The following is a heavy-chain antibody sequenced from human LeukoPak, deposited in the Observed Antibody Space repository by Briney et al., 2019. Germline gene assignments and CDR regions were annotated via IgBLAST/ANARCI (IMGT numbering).Heavy chain of an antibody. Sequence: PGGSLRLSCAASGFTVSSNYMSWVRQAPGKGLEWVSVIYSGGSTYYADSVKGRFTISRNNSKNTLFLQMNSLRAEDTAVYYCARTGKGGSYSDYWGQGTLVTVSS. V-gene: IGHV3-53*01. CDR1: GFTVSSNY. J-gene: IGHJ4*02. CDR3: ARTGKGGSYSDY. D-gene: IGHD1-26*01. CDR2: IYSGGST.